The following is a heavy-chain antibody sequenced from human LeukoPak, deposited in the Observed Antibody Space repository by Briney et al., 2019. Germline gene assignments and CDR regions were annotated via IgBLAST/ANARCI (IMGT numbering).Heavy chain of an antibody. V-gene: IGHV3-74*01. CDR3: ARDWQGGATRSAFDI. J-gene: IGHJ3*02. Sequence: PGGSVTLFCAASGFTFSSLCVHWVRKARGEGLVGLSRFNSDGSSTSYADSVKGRFTISRDNAKNMLYLQMNSLRAEDTAVYYCARDWQGGATRSAFDIWGQGTMVTVSS. CDR2: FNSDGSST. CDR1: GFTFSSLC. D-gene: IGHD1-26*01.